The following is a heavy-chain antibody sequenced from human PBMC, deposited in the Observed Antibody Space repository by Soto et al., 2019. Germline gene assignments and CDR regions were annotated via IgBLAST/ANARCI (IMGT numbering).Heavy chain of an antibody. CDR3: ARLGGYCRSNNCYGYYGMDV. Sequence: QMQLQESGPGLVKPSETLSLTCTVSGGSISSGPYSWGWIRQPPGEGLEWIATFHYSENTHYTPSLGSRVTISVDTSKNQFSLKVTSVTVADTAVYYCARLGGYCRSNNCYGYYGMDVWGQGTTVTVSS. V-gene: IGHV4-39*01. J-gene: IGHJ6*02. CDR1: GGSISSGPYS. CDR2: FHYSENT. D-gene: IGHD2-2*01.